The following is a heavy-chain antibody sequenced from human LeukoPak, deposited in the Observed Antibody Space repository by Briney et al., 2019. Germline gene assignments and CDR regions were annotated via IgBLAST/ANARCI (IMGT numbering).Heavy chain of an antibody. D-gene: IGHD3-3*01. J-gene: IGHJ3*02. V-gene: IGHV3-30-3*01. CDR1: GFTFSSYA. CDR2: ISYDGSNK. CDR3: ARDRGFRITNFGVVRYDAFDI. Sequence: GGSLRLSCAASGFTFSSYAMHWVRQAPGKGLEWVAVISYDGSNKYYADSVKGRFTISRDNSKNTLYLQMNSLRAEDTAVYYCARDRGFRITNFGVVRYDAFDIWGQGTMVTVSS.